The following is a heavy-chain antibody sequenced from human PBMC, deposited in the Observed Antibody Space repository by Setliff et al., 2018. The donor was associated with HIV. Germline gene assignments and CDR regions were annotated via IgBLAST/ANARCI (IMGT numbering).Heavy chain of an antibody. D-gene: IGHD2-15*01. CDR3: ARGYCSGGSCYAPFDY. CDR1: GYTLTGYY. Sequence: ASVKVSCKASGYTLTGYYMHWVRQAPGQGLEWMGWINPNSGGTNYAQKFQGRVTMTRDTSISTAYMELSGLRSDDTAVYYCARGYCSGGSCYAPFDYWGQGTLVTVSS. CDR2: INPNSGGT. V-gene: IGHV1-2*02. J-gene: IGHJ4*02.